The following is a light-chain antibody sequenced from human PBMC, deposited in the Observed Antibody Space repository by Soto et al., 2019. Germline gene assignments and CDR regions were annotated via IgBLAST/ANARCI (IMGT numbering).Light chain of an antibody. CDR2: VGTGGIVG. CDR3: GADHGSGSNFARGV. J-gene: IGLJ2*01. Sequence: QPVLTQPPSASASLGASVTLTCTLSSGYSNYKVDWYQQRPGKGPRFVMRVGTGGIVGSKGDGIPDRFSVLGSGLNRYLTIKNIQEEDESDYHCGADHGSGSNFARGVFGGGTKVTVL. V-gene: IGLV9-49*01. CDR1: SGYSNYK.